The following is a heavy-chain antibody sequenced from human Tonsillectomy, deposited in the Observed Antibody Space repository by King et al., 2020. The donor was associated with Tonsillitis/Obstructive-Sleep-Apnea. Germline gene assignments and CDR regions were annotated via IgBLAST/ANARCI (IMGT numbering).Heavy chain of an antibody. CDR3: ARGPTVDYMDV. J-gene: IGHJ6*03. D-gene: IGHD4-17*01. Sequence: VQLVESGGGVVQPGRSLRLSCAASGFTFINYAIHWVRQPPGKGLEWVAFISYDGSNKYYADSVKGRFTISRDNSKNTLYLQMNSLRVEDTAVYYWARGPTVDYMDVWGKGTTVTVSS. V-gene: IGHV3-30*04. CDR2: ISYDGSNK. CDR1: GFTFINYA.